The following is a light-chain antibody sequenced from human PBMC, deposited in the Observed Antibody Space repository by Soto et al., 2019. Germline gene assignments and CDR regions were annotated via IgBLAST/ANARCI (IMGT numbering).Light chain of an antibody. V-gene: IGKV3-20*01. CDR1: QSVPSNY. CDR3: QQYDSAAPWT. J-gene: IGKJ1*01. CDR2: RAS. Sequence: EIVLTQSPGSLSVSPGERATLSCRASQSVPSNYLAWYQQKAGQPPRLLIHRASRRATGIPDRFSGSGSGTDFTLTISRLEPEDFAVYYCQQYDSAAPWTFGQGTKVEIK.